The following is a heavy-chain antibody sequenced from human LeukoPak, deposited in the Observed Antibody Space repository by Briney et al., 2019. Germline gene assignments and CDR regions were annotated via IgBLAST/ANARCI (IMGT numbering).Heavy chain of an antibody. Sequence: SQTLSLTCTVSGGSHRCGGYYWSWIRQHPGKGLEWIGYIYYSGSTYYNPSLKSRVTISVDTSKNQFSLKLSSVTAADTAVYYCARGNLVVPAAILGVGWFDPWGQGTLVTVSS. CDR3: ARGNLVVPAAILGVGWFDP. CDR1: GGSHRCGGYY. D-gene: IGHD2-2*01. V-gene: IGHV4-31*03. CDR2: IYYSGST. J-gene: IGHJ5*02.